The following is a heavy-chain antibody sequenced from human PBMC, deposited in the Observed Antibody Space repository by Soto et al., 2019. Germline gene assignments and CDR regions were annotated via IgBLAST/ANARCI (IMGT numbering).Heavy chain of an antibody. V-gene: IGHV3-30-3*01. J-gene: IGHJ4*02. CDR3: ARDSSSWYYFDY. CDR1: GFTFSSYA. D-gene: IGHD6-13*01. Sequence: GXSLILSSAASGFTFSSYAMHCVRQAPGKGLEWVAVISYDGSNKYYADSVKGRFTISRDNSKNTLYLQMNSLRAEDTAVYYCARDSSSWYYFDYWGQGTLVTVSS. CDR2: ISYDGSNK.